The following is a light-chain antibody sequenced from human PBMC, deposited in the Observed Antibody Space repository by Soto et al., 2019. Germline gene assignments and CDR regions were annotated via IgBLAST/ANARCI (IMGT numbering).Light chain of an antibody. CDR3: QSYDSSLSGVV. CDR2: DVS. V-gene: IGLV2-14*01. CDR1: SSDVGAYNY. J-gene: IGLJ2*01. Sequence: QSALTQPASVSGSPGQSIAISCTGTSSDVGAYNYVSWYQQHPGKAPKLVIYDVSNRPSGVSDRFSGSKSGTSASLAITGLQAEDEADYYCQSYDSSLSGVVFGGGTKLTVL.